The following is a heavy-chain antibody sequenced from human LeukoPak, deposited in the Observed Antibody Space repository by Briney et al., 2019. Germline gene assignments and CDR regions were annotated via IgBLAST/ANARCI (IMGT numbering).Heavy chain of an antibody. J-gene: IGHJ6*02. Sequence: AGGSLRLSCAASGFTFSSYAMNWVRQAPGKGLEWVSSISSSSSYIYYADSVKGRFTISRDNAKNSLYLQMNSLRAEDTAVYYCARCPNNYDFWSGHPDDYYYYGMDVWGQGTTVTVSS. V-gene: IGHV3-21*01. CDR1: GFTFSSYA. CDR3: ARCPNNYDFWSGHPDDYYYYGMDV. D-gene: IGHD3-3*01. CDR2: ISSSSSYI.